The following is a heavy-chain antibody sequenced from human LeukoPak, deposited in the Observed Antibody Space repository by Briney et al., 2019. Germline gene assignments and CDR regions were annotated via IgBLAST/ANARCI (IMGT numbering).Heavy chain of an antibody. CDR2: ISPDGSTT. CDR1: GFTFSSYW. Sequence: GRCLRLSCAASGFTFSSYWMHWVRQAPGEGPMWVSRISPDGSTTTYADSVKGRFTISRDNAKNTLYLQMNSLRAEDTAVYYCARVRVGAYDFEYWGQGALVTVSS. D-gene: IGHD3-10*01. CDR3: ARVRVGAYDFEY. J-gene: IGHJ4*02. V-gene: IGHV3-74*01.